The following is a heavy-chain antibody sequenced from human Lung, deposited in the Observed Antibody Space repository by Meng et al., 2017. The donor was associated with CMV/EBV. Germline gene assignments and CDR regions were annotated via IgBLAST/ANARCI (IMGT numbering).Heavy chain of an antibody. D-gene: IGHD6-19*01. V-gene: IGHV1-18*01. Sequence: ASVKVSXKASGYIFTKYGVNWMRQAPGQGPEWMGWISAYNGDTMYAPKVQGRVTMTTDTSTSTAYMELRGLRSDDTVVYYCARDAGTIAVSGIGDYWGQGTLVTVSS. CDR3: ARDAGTIAVSGIGDY. CDR2: ISAYNGDT. J-gene: IGHJ4*02. CDR1: GYIFTKYG.